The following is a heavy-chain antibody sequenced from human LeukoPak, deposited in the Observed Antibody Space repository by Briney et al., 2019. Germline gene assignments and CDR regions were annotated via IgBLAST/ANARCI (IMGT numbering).Heavy chain of an antibody. Sequence: GGSLRLSCAASGFTFSSYWMHWVRQAPGKGLVWVSRINGDGSSTSYADSVKGRFTISRDNAKNTLYVQMNSLRAEDTAVYYCARDPPYGSGRDFDYWGQGTLVTVSS. D-gene: IGHD3-10*01. CDR2: INGDGSST. V-gene: IGHV3-74*01. CDR1: GFTFSSYW. J-gene: IGHJ4*02. CDR3: ARDPPYGSGRDFDY.